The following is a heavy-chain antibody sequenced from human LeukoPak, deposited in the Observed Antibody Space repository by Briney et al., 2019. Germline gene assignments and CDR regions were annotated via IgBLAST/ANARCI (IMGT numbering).Heavy chain of an antibody. J-gene: IGHJ4*02. Sequence: KPGGSLRLSCAASGFTFSSYSMNWVRQAPGKGLEWVSSISSSSSYIYYADSVKGRFTISRDNAKNSLYLQMNSLRAEDTAVYYCASDRAFSTSWDFDYWGQGTLVTVSS. V-gene: IGHV3-21*01. CDR3: ASDRAFSTSWDFDY. CDR2: ISSSSSYI. CDR1: GFTFSSYS. D-gene: IGHD2-2*01.